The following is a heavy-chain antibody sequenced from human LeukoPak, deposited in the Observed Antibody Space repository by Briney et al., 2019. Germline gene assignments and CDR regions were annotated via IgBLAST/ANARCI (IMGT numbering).Heavy chain of an antibody. V-gene: IGHV4-39*01. CDR1: GGSISSSSYY. CDR2: IYYSGST. J-gene: IGHJ4*02. CDR3: ARQDTAMVAFDY. D-gene: IGHD5-18*01. Sequence: SETLSLTCTVSGGSISSSSYYWGWIRQPPGKGLEWIGSIYYSGSTYYNPSLKSRVTISVDTSKNQFSLKLSSVTAADTAVYYCARQDTAMVAFDYWGQGTLVTVSS.